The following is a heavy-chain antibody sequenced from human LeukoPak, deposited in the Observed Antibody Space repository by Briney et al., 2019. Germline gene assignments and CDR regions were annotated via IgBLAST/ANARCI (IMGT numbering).Heavy chain of an antibody. Sequence: PRGSLRLSCAVSEFSFSNFGLSWVRQAPGKGLEWVSAIRRSDGSKHYADSVKGRFTISRDNSKNTMYLQMNGLRAEDTAVYYCARGLESKDTRPHYWGQGTLVSVST. CDR1: EFSFSNFG. J-gene: IGHJ4*02. V-gene: IGHV3-23*01. CDR2: IRRSDGSK. CDR3: ARGLESKDTRPHY. D-gene: IGHD1-1*01.